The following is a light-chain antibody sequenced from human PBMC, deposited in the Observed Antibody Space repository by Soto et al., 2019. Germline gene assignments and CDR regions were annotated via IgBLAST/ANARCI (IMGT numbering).Light chain of an antibody. Sequence: EIVLTQSPGTLSLSPGDRATPSCRASQSVSSSYLGWYQQKSGQAPRLLIYGASSRATGIPDRFSGSGSGTDFTLTISRLEPEDFAVYYCQQYGSSLWTVGQGTKVDIK. CDR3: QQYGSSLWT. J-gene: IGKJ1*01. CDR2: GAS. V-gene: IGKV3-20*01. CDR1: QSVSSSY.